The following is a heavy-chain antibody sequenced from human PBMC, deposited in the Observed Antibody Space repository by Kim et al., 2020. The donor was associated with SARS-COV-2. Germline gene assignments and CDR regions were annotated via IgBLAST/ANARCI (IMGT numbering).Heavy chain of an antibody. CDR1: GFTFSGSA. V-gene: IGHV3-73*01. D-gene: IGHD1-26*01. J-gene: IGHJ4*02. Sequence: GGSLRLSCAASGFTFSGSAMHWVRQASGKGLEWVGRIRSKANSYATAYAASVKGRFTISRDDSKNTAYLQMNSLKTEDTAVYYCTRRSMSGSYPGSDYWGQGTLVTVSS. CDR3: TRRSMSGSYPGSDY. CDR2: IRSKANSYAT.